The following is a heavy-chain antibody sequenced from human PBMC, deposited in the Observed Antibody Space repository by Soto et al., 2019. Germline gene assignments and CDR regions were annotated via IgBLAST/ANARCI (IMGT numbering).Heavy chain of an antibody. D-gene: IGHD3-22*01. CDR3: ARVPFLATSGSEI. Sequence: QVQLVQSGAEVKKHGASVKVSCKASGYSFTSYDIHWVRQATGQGLEWGGWMNPNSGDTDYAQKFQGRVTMTRNTSIRTAYMDLSGLRSEDTAVYFCARVPFLATSGSEIWGQGTKVTVSS. CDR2: MNPNSGDT. V-gene: IGHV1-8*01. J-gene: IGHJ3*02. CDR1: GYSFTSYD.